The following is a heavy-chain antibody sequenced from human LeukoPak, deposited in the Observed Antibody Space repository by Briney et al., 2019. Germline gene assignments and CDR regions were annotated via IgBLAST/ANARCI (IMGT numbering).Heavy chain of an antibody. Sequence: PSETLSLTCTVSGGSISSYYWSWIRQPPGKGLEWIGYIYYSGSTNYNPSLKSRVTISVDTSKNQFSLKLSSVTAADTAVYYCARDGYGSGWGWFDPWGQGTLVTVSS. CDR3: ARDGYGSGWGWFDP. CDR2: IYYSGST. V-gene: IGHV4-59*01. CDR1: GGSISSYY. J-gene: IGHJ5*02. D-gene: IGHD6-19*01.